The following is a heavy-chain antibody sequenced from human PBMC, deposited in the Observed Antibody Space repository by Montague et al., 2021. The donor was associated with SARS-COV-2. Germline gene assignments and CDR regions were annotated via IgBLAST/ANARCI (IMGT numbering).Heavy chain of an antibody. Sequence: SLSLSCAASGFIFSSYEMNWVRQAPGKGLEWISYISSSGGGSTKHYTDSVKGRFTISRDNAKHSLYLQMNSLRVEDTAIYYCARDRDWDDWCGMDVWGQGTTVTVS. CDR3: ARDRDWDDWCGMDV. V-gene: IGHV3-48*03. J-gene: IGHJ6*02. CDR1: GFIFSSYE. CDR2: ISSSGGGSTK. D-gene: IGHD2-21*01.